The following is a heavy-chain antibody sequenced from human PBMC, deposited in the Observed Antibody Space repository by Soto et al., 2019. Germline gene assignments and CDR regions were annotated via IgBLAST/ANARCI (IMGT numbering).Heavy chain of an antibody. CDR1: GGSISSYY. V-gene: IGHV4-4*07. CDR3: ARASPPSDYDSSAYYYAGGTFDY. D-gene: IGHD3-22*01. Sequence: VQLQESGPGLVKPSETLSLTCTVSGGSISSYYWSWIRQPAGKGLEWIGRSYTRGSTNYNPSLKSRVTMSVHTSKSQFTLKLSSVTAADTAVYYCARASPPSDYDSSAYYYAGGTFDYWGQGTLVTVSS. J-gene: IGHJ4*02. CDR2: SYTRGST.